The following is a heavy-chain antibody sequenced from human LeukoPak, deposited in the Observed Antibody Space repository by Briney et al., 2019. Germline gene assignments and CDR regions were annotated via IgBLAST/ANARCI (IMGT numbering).Heavy chain of an antibody. J-gene: IGHJ5*02. CDR2: IYHSGST. D-gene: IGHD3-22*01. V-gene: IGHV4-30-2*01. CDR3: ARASITMKAVNWFDP. CDR1: GGSISSGGYS. Sequence: PSQTLSLTCAVSGGSISSGGYSWSWIRQPPGKGLEWIGYIYHSGSTYYNPSLKSRVTISVDRSKNQFSLKLSSVTAADTAVYYCARASITMKAVNWFDPWGQGILVTVSS.